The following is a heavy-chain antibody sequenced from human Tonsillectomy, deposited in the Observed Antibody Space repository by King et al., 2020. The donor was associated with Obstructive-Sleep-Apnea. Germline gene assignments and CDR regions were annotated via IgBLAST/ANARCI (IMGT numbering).Heavy chain of an antibody. CDR1: GFSLSSSGMC. CDR3: ARTTRIIGPTGNYYPMDV. Sequence: VTLKESGPALVKSTQTLTLTCTFSGFSLSSSGMCVSWLRQPPGKALEWLARVDWDDDKYYSTSLKTRRTIAKDTSNNQVVLTMTNMDPVDTATYYCARTTRIIGPTGNYYPMDVWGQGTTVTVSS. CDR2: VDWDDDK. J-gene: IGHJ6*02. V-gene: IGHV2-70*11. D-gene: IGHD1-20*01.